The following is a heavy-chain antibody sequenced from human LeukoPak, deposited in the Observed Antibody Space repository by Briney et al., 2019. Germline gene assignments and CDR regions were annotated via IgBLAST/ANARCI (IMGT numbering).Heavy chain of an antibody. D-gene: IGHD6-13*01. J-gene: IGHJ4*02. Sequence: PSQTLSLTCTVSGGSISSGGYYWSWIRQPPGKGLEWIGYIYQSGSTYYNPSLKSRVTISVDRSKNQFSLNLNSVTAADTAVYYCARDGIAAAGEGKGHSGSYLFDYWGQGTLVTVSS. CDR1: GGSISSGGYY. CDR2: IYQSGST. CDR3: ARDGIAAAGEGKGHSGSYLFDY. V-gene: IGHV4-30-2*01.